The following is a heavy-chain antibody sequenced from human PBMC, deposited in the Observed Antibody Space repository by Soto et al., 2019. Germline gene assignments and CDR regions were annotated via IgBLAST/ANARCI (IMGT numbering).Heavy chain of an antibody. CDR3: ARDTFSKDVIQSYYFDY. CDR2: INPSGGST. CDR1: GYTFTSYY. J-gene: IGHJ4*02. Sequence: ASVKVSCKASGYTFTSYYMHWVRQAPGQGLEWMGIINPSGGSTSYAQKFQGRVTMTRDTSTSTVYMELGSLRSEDTAVYYCARDTFSKDVIQSYYFDYWGQGTLVTVSS. V-gene: IGHV1-46*01. D-gene: IGHD3-16*02.